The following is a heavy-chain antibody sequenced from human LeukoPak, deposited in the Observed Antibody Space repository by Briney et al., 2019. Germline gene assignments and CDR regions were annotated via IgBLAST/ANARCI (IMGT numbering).Heavy chain of an antibody. CDR3: ARAGYSSSWLSSDYYYYYYMDV. D-gene: IGHD6-13*01. CDR1: GGTFSSYA. CDR2: IIPILGTA. V-gene: IGHV1-69*05. J-gene: IGHJ6*03. Sequence: SVKVSCKASGGTFSSYAISWVRQAPGQGLEWMGGIIPILGTANYAQKFQGRVTITTDGSTSTAYMELSSLRSEDTAVYYCARAGYSSSWLSSDYYYYYYMDVWGKGTTVTVSS.